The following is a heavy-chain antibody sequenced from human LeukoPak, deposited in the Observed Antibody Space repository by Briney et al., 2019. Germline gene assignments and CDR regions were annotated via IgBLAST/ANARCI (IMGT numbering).Heavy chain of an antibody. Sequence: RTSETLSLTCTVSGDSISSYYWSWLRQPPAKGLQWIGYMHYSGTTNHNPSLKSRVTISVDTSKNHFSLKLTSVTAADTAAYYSARHANYYGSGSYLNWFDPRGQGTLVTVSS. CDR2: MHYSGTT. CDR1: GDSISSYY. D-gene: IGHD3-10*01. J-gene: IGHJ5*02. V-gene: IGHV4-59*08. CDR3: ARHANYYGSGSYLNWFDP.